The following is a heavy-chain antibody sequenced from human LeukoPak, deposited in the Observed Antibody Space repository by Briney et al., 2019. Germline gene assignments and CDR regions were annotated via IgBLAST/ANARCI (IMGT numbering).Heavy chain of an antibody. CDR1: GFTFNNYG. CDR3: ARDIYYYDSSGYYFPGGSDY. J-gene: IGHJ4*02. CDR2: IRYDGSNT. V-gene: IGHV3-30*02. Sequence: AGSLRLSCAASGFTFNNYGMHWVRQAPGKGLEWLAFIRYDGSNTYYADSVKGRFTVSRDDSKNTLYLQMNSLRGDDTAVYYCARDIYYYDSSGYYFPGGSDYWGQGTLVTVSS. D-gene: IGHD3-22*01.